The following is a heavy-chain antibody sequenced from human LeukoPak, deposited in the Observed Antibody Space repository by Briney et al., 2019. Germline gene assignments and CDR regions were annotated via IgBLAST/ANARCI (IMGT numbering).Heavy chain of an antibody. CDR3: ARVRGSFYYAEIDY. CDR1: GYSLSSGYY. Sequence: SETLSLTCIVSGYSLSSGYYWGWIRQPPEKGLDWIGSIYHSGSAYYNPSLKSRVTMSVDTSKNQFSLKLSSVTAADTAVYFCARVRGSFYYAEIDYWGQGTLVTVSS. V-gene: IGHV4-38-2*02. CDR2: IYHSGSA. J-gene: IGHJ4*02. D-gene: IGHD3-10*01.